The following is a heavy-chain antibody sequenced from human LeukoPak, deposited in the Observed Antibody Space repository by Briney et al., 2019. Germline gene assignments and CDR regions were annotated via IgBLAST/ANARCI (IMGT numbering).Heavy chain of an antibody. Sequence: GGSLRLSCAASGFTFSSYGMHWVRQAPGKGLEWVAVIWYDGSNKYYADSVKGRFTISRDNSKSTLYLQMNSLRAEDTAVYYCAKEKGGYDFWSGYLRYYYYMDVWGKGTTVNVSS. D-gene: IGHD3-3*01. CDR1: GFTFSSYG. CDR3: AKEKGGYDFWSGYLRYYYYMDV. V-gene: IGHV3-33*06. J-gene: IGHJ6*03. CDR2: IWYDGSNK.